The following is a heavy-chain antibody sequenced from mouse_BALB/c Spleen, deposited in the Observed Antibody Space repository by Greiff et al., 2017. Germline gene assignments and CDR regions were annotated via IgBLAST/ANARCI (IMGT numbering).Heavy chain of an antibody. J-gene: IGHJ1*01. CDR3: ARGEQVYYGSSWYFDV. V-gene: IGHV1-14*01. CDR2: INPYNDGT. CDR1: GYTFTSYV. D-gene: IGHD1-1*01. Sequence: EVQLQQSGPELVKPGASVKMSCKASGYTFTSYVMHWVKQKPGQGLEWIGYINPYNDGTKYNEKFKGKATLTSDKSSSTAYMELSSLTSEDSAVYYCARGEQVYYGSSWYFDVWGAGTTVTVSS.